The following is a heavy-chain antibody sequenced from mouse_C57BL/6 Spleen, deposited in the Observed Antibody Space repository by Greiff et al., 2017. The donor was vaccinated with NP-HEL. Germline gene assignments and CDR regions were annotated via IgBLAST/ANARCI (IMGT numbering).Heavy chain of an antibody. D-gene: IGHD1-1*01. CDR3: TRWEYYGSSYEWYFDV. CDR1: GYTFTDYE. J-gene: IGHJ1*03. Sequence: VQLQQSGAELVRPGASVTLSCKASGYTFTDYEMHWVKQTPVHGLEWIGAIDPETGGTAYNQKFKGKAILTADKSSSTAYMELRSLTSEDSAVYYCTRWEYYGSSYEWYFDVWGTGTTVTVSS. V-gene: IGHV1-15*01. CDR2: IDPETGGT.